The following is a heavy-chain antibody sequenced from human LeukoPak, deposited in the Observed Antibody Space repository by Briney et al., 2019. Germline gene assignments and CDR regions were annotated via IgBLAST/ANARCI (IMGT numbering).Heavy chain of an antibody. J-gene: IGHJ4*02. D-gene: IGHD6-19*01. CDR1: GFIFSSYA. CDR3: AKDLYSSGWYYFDY. V-gene: IGHV3-23*01. CDR2: ISGSGGST. Sequence: AGSLRLFCAASGFIFSSYAMSWVRQAPGKGLEWVSAISGSGGSTSSADSVKRRFPISRDDSKNTLYLEVNSLTAEDTAVYYCAKDLYSSGWYYFDYWGQGTLVTVSS.